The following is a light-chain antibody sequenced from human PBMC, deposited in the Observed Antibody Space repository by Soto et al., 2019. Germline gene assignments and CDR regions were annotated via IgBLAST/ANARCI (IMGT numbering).Light chain of an antibody. J-gene: IGLJ2*01. V-gene: IGLV1-47*01. CDR1: SSNIGSNY. CDR2: RNN. CDR3: AAWDDSLSVVV. Sequence: QSVLTQPPSASGTPGQRVTISCSGSSSNIGSNYVYWYQQLPGTAPKLLIYRNNQRPSGVPDRFSGSKSGTSASLAISGLRSEDEFDYYCAAWDDSLSVVVFGGGTKLTVL.